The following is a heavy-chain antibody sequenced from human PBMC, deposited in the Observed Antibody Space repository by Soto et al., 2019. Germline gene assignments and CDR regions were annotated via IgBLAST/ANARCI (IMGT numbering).Heavy chain of an antibody. J-gene: IGHJ4*02. Sequence: PSETLSLTCTVSNDSISSGTYYYAWSRQPQGRALQWLGSSSYSGTVHSNPYLKSRVTISKDASKNQFSLQMSPVPAAATPVYYCATARSDSGWYDEHFWGQRTMVTVSS. CDR2: SSYSGTV. V-gene: IGHV4-39*01. CDR3: ATARSDSGWYDEHF. CDR1: NDSISSGTYY. D-gene: IGHD6-19*01.